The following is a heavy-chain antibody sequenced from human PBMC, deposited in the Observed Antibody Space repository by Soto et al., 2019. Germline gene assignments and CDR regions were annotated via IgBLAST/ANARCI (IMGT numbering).Heavy chain of an antibody. Sequence: SETLSLTCAVSGGSISSGGYSWSWIRQPPGKGLEWIGYIYHSGSTYYNPSLKSRVTISVDRSKNQFSLKLSSVTAADTAVYYCARSRGGYYFLWGQGTLVTVSS. J-gene: IGHJ4*02. CDR2: IYHSGST. CDR3: ARSRGGYYFL. V-gene: IGHV4-30-2*01. CDR1: GGSISSGGYS. D-gene: IGHD3-22*01.